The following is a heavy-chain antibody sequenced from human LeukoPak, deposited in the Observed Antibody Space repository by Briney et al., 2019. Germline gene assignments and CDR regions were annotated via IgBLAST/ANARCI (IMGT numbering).Heavy chain of an antibody. CDR1: GGSFSGYY. Sequence: PLETLSLTCAVYGGSFSGYYWSWIRQPPGKGLEYIGYIYYSGNTNSNPSLNSRVTISVDTSKNQFSLKLSSVTAADTAVYYCARRGSGASLEYYFDLWGRGTLVTVSS. J-gene: IGHJ2*01. CDR3: ARRGSGASLEYYFDL. D-gene: IGHD1-14*01. V-gene: IGHV4-59*08. CDR2: IYYSGNT.